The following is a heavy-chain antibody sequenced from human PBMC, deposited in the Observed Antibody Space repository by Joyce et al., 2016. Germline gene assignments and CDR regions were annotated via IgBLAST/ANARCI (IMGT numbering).Heavy chain of an antibody. D-gene: IGHD3-22*01. CDR1: GFTFDDYA. Sequence: EVQLVESGGGLVQPGRSLRLSCAASGFTFDDYALHWVRQAPGKGLEWVSRITWNSDNIAYADSVKGRFTISRDNAKNSLYLQLNRLRAEDTALYFCAKDPFFYYDNSGYFDSWGQGTLVTVSS. J-gene: IGHJ4*02. CDR2: ITWNSDNI. V-gene: IGHV3-9*01. CDR3: AKDPFFYYDNSGYFDS.